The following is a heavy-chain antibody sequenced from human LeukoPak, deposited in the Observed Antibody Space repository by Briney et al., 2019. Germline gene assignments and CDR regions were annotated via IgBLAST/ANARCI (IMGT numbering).Heavy chain of an antibody. CDR3: ARVGREPRPNWFDP. V-gene: IGHV4-39*07. J-gene: IGHJ5*02. CDR1: GGSISGSSYY. Sequence: PSETLSLSCTVSGGSISGSSYYWAWIRQPPGKGLECIGYIYYNGFTNYNPSLKSRVTISGETSKNQFSLNLSSVTAADTAVYYCARVGREPRPNWFDPWGQGTLVIVSS. CDR2: IYYNGFT. D-gene: IGHD1-14*01.